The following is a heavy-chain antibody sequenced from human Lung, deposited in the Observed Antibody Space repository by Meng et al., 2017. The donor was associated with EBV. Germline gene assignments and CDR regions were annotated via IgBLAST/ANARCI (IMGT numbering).Heavy chain of an antibody. Sequence: GQLQESGPGLVKPSQTLSLTCTVSGGSISSGGYYWSWIRQHPGKSLEWIGYIYYSGSTYYNPSLKSLVSISVDTSNNQFSLKLSSVTAADTAVYYCARAVDTGYFDYWGQGTLVTVSS. J-gene: IGHJ4*02. CDR1: GGSISSGGYY. CDR3: ARAVDTGYFDY. D-gene: IGHD5-18*01. V-gene: IGHV4-31*01. CDR2: IYYSGST.